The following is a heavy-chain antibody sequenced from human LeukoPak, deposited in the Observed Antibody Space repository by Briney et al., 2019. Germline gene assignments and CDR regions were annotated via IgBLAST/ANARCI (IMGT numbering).Heavy chain of an antibody. V-gene: IGHV4-59*12. D-gene: IGHD4-17*01. CDR2: IYYSGSI. CDR3: ARDRYGDHTYFDY. Sequence: SETLSLTCTVSGASISSYYWSWIRQPPGKGLEWIGDIYYSGSIKYNPSLKSRVTISVDRSKNQFSLKLSSVTAADTAVYYCARDRYGDHTYFDYWGQGTLVTVSS. CDR1: GASISSYY. J-gene: IGHJ4*02.